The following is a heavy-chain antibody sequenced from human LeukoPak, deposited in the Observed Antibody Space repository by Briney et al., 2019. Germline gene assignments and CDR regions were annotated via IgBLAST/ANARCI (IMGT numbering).Heavy chain of an antibody. CDR2: INDSGTI. D-gene: IGHD1-7*01. Sequence: PSETLSLTCAVYGGSFSNYYWSWIRQSPGKGLEWIREINDSGTINYNPSLMSRVTISVDKSKNQFSLKLSSVTAADTAVYYCARRWNYGRNYYIDVWGKGATVSVSS. V-gene: IGHV4-34*01. CDR3: ARRWNYGRNYYIDV. CDR1: GGSFSNYY. J-gene: IGHJ6*03.